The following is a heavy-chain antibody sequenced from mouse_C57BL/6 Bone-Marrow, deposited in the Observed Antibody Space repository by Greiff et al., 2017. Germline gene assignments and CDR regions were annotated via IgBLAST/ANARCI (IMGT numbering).Heavy chain of an antibody. V-gene: IGHV1-31*01. J-gene: IGHJ4*01. CDR3: ARWGSYYSNYGAMDY. D-gene: IGHD2-5*01. Sequence: EVKLVESGPELVKPGASVKISCKASGYSFTGYYMHWVKQSHGNILDWIGYIYPYNGVSSYNQKFKGKATLTVDKSSSTAYMELRSLTSEDSAVYYCARWGSYYSNYGAMDYWGQGTSVTVSS. CDR2: IYPYNGVS. CDR1: GYSFTGYY.